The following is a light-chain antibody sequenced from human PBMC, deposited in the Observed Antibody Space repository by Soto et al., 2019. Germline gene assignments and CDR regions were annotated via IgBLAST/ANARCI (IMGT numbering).Light chain of an antibody. CDR2: EES. V-gene: IGKV1-9*01. CDR1: QAVPNN. CDR3: QQVKTYPRT. Sequence: DIHLTQSPSFLSASVGDRVTITCRPSQAVPNNMAWYQQKPGKHPKLLIYEESTLHSGVPSRFSGRKSGTQFTLTIDSLQPEDFATYYCQQVKTYPRTFGGGTRWIS. J-gene: IGKJ4*01.